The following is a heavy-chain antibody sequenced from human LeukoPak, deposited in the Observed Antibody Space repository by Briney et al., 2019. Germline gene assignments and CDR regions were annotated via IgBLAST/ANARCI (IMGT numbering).Heavy chain of an antibody. CDR3: ARCDGVQLELVHGMDV. J-gene: IGHJ6*02. D-gene: IGHD1-1*01. Sequence: HWASVKVSCKASGYTFTSYDINWVRQATGQGLEWMGWMNPNSGNTGYAQKFRGRVTMTRNTSISTAYMELSSLRSEDTAVYYCARCDGVQLELVHGMDVWGQGTTVTVSS. CDR1: GYTFTSYD. CDR2: MNPNSGNT. V-gene: IGHV1-8*01.